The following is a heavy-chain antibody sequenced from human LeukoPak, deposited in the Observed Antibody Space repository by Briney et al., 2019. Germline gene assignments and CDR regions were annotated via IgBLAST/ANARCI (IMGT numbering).Heavy chain of an antibody. Sequence: SVKVSCKASGGTFSSYAISWVRQAPGQGLEWMGGIIPIFGTANYAQKFQGRVTITTDESTSTAYMELSRLRYDDTAEYFCARSRIRSWGWLQFAAFDIWGEGTMVTVSS. CDR3: ARSRIRSWGWLQFAAFDI. CDR1: GGTFSSYA. CDR2: IIPIFGTA. V-gene: IGHV1-69*05. J-gene: IGHJ3*02. D-gene: IGHD5-24*01.